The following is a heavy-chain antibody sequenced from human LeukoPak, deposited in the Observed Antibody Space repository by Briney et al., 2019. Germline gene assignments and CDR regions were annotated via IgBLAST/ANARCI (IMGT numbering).Heavy chain of an antibody. CDR1: GFTFSSHA. J-gene: IGHJ4*02. CDR3: AKPKAYYDSSGYEV. Sequence: GGSLRLSCAASGFTFSSHAMSWVRQAPGKGLEWVSAISGSGGSTYYADSVKGRFTISRDNSKNTLYLQMNSLRAEDTAVYYCAKPKAYYDSSGYEVWGQGTLVTVSS. V-gene: IGHV3-23*01. CDR2: ISGSGGST. D-gene: IGHD3-22*01.